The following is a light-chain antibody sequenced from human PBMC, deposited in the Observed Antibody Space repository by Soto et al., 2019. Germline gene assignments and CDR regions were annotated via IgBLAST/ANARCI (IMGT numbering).Light chain of an antibody. Sequence: EIVLTQSPDTLSLSLGERATLSCRAGQRTDSLLAWYQKKPGQAPRLLSYDASNRATGVPVRFSGSGSGTDFTLTISSLEPEDFAVYYCQQRSDWPPLTFGGGTKVDIK. J-gene: IGKJ4*01. V-gene: IGKV3-11*01. CDR1: QRTDSL. CDR3: QQRSDWPPLT. CDR2: DAS.